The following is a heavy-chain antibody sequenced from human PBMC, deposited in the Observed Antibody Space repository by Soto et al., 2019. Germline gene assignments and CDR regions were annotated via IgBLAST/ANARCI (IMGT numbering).Heavy chain of an antibody. CDR2: IDPSDSYT. J-gene: IGHJ3*02. CDR1: GYSFTSYW. Sequence: GESLKISCKGSGYSFTSYWISWVRQMPGKGLEWMGRIDPSDSYTNYSPSFQGHVTISADKSISTAYLQWSSLKASDTAMYYYARRAYSSSSRNAFDIWGQGTMVTVSS. D-gene: IGHD6-6*01. CDR3: ARRAYSSSSRNAFDI. V-gene: IGHV5-10-1*01.